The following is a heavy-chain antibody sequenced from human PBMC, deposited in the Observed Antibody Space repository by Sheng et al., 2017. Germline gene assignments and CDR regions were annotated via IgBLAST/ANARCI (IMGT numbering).Heavy chain of an antibody. CDR3: AKEGSSGSHFDY. J-gene: IGHJ4*02. CDR2: ISHDGGNK. CDR1: GFTFSNYG. Sequence: QVQLVESGGGVVQPGRSLRLSCAASGFTFSNYGIHWVRQAPGKGLEWVAVISHDGGNKYFADSVKGRFTISRDNSKNTLYLQMNSLRAEDTAMYYCAKEGSSGSHFDYWGQGTLVTVSS. V-gene: IGHV3-30*18. D-gene: IGHD1-26*01.